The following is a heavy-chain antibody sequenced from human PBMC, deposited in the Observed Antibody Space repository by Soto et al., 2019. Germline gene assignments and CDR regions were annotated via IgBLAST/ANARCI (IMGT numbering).Heavy chain of an antibody. J-gene: IGHJ6*03. CDR2: INWNGGST. Sequence: GGSLRLSCAASGFTFGDYGMSWVRQAPGKGLEWVSGINWNGGSTGYADSVKGRFTISRDNAKNSLYLQMNSLRAEDTALYCCGREGGGIGYYYYYMDVWGKGTTVTVSS. CDR3: GREGGGIGYYYYYMDV. V-gene: IGHV3-20*04. CDR1: GFTFGDYG. D-gene: IGHD3-16*01.